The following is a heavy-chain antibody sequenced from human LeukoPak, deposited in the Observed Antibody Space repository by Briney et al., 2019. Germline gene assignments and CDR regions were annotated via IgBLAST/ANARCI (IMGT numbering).Heavy chain of an antibody. CDR1: GFTFGDYA. CDR2: IRSNAYGGTT. Sequence: SGGSLRLSYTTSGFTFGDYAMSFVRQAPGKGLEWVAFIRSNAYGGTTEYAASVRGRFTISRDDSKTIAYLQMNSLKTEDTAVYYCTQMRGQLCVIDAFDMWGQGTMVTVSS. V-gene: IGHV3-49*04. J-gene: IGHJ3*02. CDR3: TQMRGQLCVIDAFDM. D-gene: IGHD5-18*01.